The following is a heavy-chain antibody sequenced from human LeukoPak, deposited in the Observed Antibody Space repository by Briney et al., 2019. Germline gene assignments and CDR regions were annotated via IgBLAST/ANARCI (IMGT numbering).Heavy chain of an antibody. CDR1: SGSISSYY. J-gene: IGHJ6*02. Sequence: PSETLSLTCTVSSGSISSYYWSWIRQPPGKGLEWIGYIYYSGSTNYNPSLKSRVTISLDTSKNQFSLKLSSVTAADTAVYYCARDYYGSGSYHYYGLDVWGQGTTVTVSS. D-gene: IGHD3-10*01. CDR2: IYYSGST. V-gene: IGHV4-59*01. CDR3: ARDYYGSGSYHYYGLDV.